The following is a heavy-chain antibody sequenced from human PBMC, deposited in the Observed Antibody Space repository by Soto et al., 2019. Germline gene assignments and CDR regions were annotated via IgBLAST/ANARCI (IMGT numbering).Heavy chain of an antibody. Sequence: PGESLKISCAASGFAFSSHPMSWVRQAPERGLEWVAGISDGGDRTYNADPVRGRFTISRDHSRNTLYLQMNTLRAEDTAVYYCARRVIGSSRAFDIWGQGTMVTVSS. CDR3: ARRVIGSSRAFDI. D-gene: IGHD3-10*01. V-gene: IGHV3-23*01. CDR1: GFAFSSHP. J-gene: IGHJ3*02. CDR2: ISDGGDRT.